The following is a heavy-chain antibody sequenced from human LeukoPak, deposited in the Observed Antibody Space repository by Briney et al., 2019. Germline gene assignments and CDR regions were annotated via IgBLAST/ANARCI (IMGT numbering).Heavy chain of an antibody. Sequence: ASVKVSCKASGGTFSSYAISWVRQAPGQGLEWMGGIIPIFGTANYAQKFQGRVTITTDESTSTAYMELSSLRPEDTAVYYCAGGLHYDILTGFFDYWGQGTLVTVSS. J-gene: IGHJ4*02. CDR1: GGTFSSYA. CDR3: AGGLHYDILTGFFDY. CDR2: IIPIFGTA. V-gene: IGHV1-69*05. D-gene: IGHD3-9*01.